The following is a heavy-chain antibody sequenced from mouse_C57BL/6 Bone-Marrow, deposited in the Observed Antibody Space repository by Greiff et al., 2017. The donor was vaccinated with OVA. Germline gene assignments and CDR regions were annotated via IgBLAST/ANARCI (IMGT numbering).Heavy chain of an antibody. V-gene: IGHV14-4*01. J-gene: IGHJ4*01. CDR3: TTSLYDGYPLYAMDY. CDR1: GFNIKDDY. Sequence: VQLQQSGAELVRPGASVKLSCTASGFNIKDDYMHWVKQRPEHGLEWIGWIDPENGDTEYASKFQGKATITADTSSNTAYLQLSSLTSEDTAVYYCTTSLYDGYPLYAMDYWGQGTSVTVSS. D-gene: IGHD2-3*01. CDR2: IDPENGDT.